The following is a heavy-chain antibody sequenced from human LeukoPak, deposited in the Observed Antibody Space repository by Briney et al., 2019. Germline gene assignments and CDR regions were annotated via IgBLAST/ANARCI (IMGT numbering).Heavy chain of an antibody. J-gene: IGHJ4*02. V-gene: IGHV3-48*03. Sequence: GGSLRLSCAASGFIFSTYEMAWVRQAPGKGLEWLSYISNSGSPIRYADSVKGRFTISRDNAENSVYLQMNSLRVEDTAVFYCASDGFVGAADYWGQGTLVTVSS. CDR3: ASDGFVGAADY. CDR1: GFIFSTYE. D-gene: IGHD6-13*01. CDR2: ISNSGSPI.